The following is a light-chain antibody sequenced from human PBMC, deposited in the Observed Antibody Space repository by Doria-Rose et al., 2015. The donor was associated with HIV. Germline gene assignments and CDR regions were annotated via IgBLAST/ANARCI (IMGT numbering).Light chain of an antibody. CDR1: QSLLYTSKNY. CDR3: QQYYDTPS. CDR2: WAS. J-gene: IGKJ3*01. V-gene: IGKV4-1*01. Sequence: DIRMTQSPESLGMSLGERATLNCKSNQSLLYTSKNYLAWYQQKPGQPPKLLICWASTRQSGVPARFSGSGSGTDFTLTISSLEAEDVAVYYGQQYYDTPSFGPGTTVDIK.